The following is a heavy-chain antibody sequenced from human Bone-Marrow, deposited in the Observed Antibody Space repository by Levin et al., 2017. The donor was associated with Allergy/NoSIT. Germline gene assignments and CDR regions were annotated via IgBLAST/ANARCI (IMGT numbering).Heavy chain of an antibody. CDR2: ISGSGGST. CDR1: GVTFSRYA. D-gene: IGHD3-22*01. CDR3: AKDQKESFYDSGGYYAHRDGY. V-gene: IGHV3-23*01. J-gene: IGHJ4*02. Sequence: GGSLRLSCAASGVTFSRYAMSWVRQAPGKGLEWVSGISGSGGSTYYAESVKGRFTISRDNSKNIMYLQMSSLRAEDTAIYYCAKDQKESFYDSGGYYAHRDGYWGQGTLVTVSS.